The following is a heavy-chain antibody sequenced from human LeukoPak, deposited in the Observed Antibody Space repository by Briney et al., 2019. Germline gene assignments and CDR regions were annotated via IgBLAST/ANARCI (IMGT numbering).Heavy chain of an antibody. CDR1: GFTFSTYA. J-gene: IGHJ4*02. V-gene: IGHV3-23*01. CDR2: ISGSGGST. D-gene: IGHD1-26*01. Sequence: PGGSLRLSCAASGFTFSTYAMNWVRQAPGKGLEWVSSISGSGGSTYFADSVKGRFTISRDNSKNTLYLQMNSLRAEDTAVYYCARWSGSYYWGQGTLVTVSS. CDR3: ARWSGSYY.